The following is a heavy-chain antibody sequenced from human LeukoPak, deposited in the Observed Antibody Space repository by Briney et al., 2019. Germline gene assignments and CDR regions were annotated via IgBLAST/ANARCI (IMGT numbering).Heavy chain of an antibody. CDR3: ARRSGYYPYYFDY. V-gene: IGHV4-39*01. D-gene: IGHD3-3*01. CDR2: IYYSGST. J-gene: IGHJ4*02. Sequence: SETLSLTCTVSGGSISSSSYYWGWIRQPPGKGLEWIGSIYYSGSTYYNPSLKSRVTISVDTSKNQFSLKLSSVTAADTAVYYCARRSGYYPYYFDYWGQGTLFTVSS. CDR1: GGSISSSSYY.